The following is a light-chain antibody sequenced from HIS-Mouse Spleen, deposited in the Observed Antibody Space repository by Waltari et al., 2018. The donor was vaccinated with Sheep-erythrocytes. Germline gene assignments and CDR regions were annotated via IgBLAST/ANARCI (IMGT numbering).Light chain of an antibody. CDR2: EDS. CDR3: YSTDSSGNHRV. CDR1: ACRKTY. Sequence: SYELTQPPSASVSPGQTARITCSGDACRKTYAYWYQQKSGRAPVLVIYEDSKRPSGIPERFSGSSSGTMATLTISGAQVEDEADYYCYSTDSSGNHRVFGTGTKVTVL. V-gene: IGLV3-10*01. J-gene: IGLJ1*01.